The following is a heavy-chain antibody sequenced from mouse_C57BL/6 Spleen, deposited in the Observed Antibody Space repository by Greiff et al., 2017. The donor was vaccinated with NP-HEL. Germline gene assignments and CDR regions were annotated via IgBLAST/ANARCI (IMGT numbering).Heavy chain of an antibody. CDR1: GFTFSSYA. Sequence: EVQLVESGGGLVKPGGSLKLSCAASGFTFSSYAMSWVRQTPEKRLEWVATISDGGSYTYYPDNVKGRFTISRDNAKNNLYLQMSHLKSEDTAMYYCARAPTAQATGFAYWGQGTLVTVSA. J-gene: IGHJ3*01. CDR3: ARAPTAQATGFAY. D-gene: IGHD3-2*02. CDR2: ISDGGSYT. V-gene: IGHV5-4*01.